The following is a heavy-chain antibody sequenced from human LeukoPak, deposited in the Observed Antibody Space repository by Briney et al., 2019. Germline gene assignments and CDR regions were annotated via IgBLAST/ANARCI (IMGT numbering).Heavy chain of an antibody. V-gene: IGHV4-61*02. J-gene: IGHJ4*02. Sequence: PSETLSLTCTVSGGSISSGNYFLSWIRQPAGKGLEWIGRIYTSGSTNYNPSLKSRITISRDTSRSQFSLQLSSVTAADTAVYYCARGRQWLANDYWGQGTLVTVSS. CDR3: ARGRQWLANDY. D-gene: IGHD6-19*01. CDR2: IYTSGST. CDR1: GGSISSGNYF.